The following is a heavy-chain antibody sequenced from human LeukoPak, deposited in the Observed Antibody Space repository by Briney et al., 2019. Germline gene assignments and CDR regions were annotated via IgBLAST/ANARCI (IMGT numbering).Heavy chain of an antibody. J-gene: IGHJ4*02. V-gene: IGHV3-30*03. CDR1: GFTFSSYG. CDR2: ISYDGSNK. D-gene: IGHD2-2*02. Sequence: GGSLRLSCAASGFTFSSYGMHWVRQAPGKGLEWVAVISYDGSNKYYADSVKGRFTISRDNSKNTLYLQMNSLRAEDTAVYYCARDIRGVDYWGQGTLVTVSS. CDR3: ARDIRGVDY.